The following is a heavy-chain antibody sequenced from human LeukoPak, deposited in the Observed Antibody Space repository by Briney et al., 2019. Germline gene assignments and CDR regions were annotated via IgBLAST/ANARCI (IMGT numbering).Heavy chain of an antibody. CDR2: IIPIFGTA. CDR1: GGTFSSYA. V-gene: IGHV1-69*05. CDR3: ARGVPDYYDSSGYLSPLGDI. J-gene: IGHJ3*02. D-gene: IGHD3-22*01. Sequence: GASVKVSCKASGGTFSSYAISWVRQAPGQGLEWMGGIIPIFGTANYAQKFQGRVTITTDESTSTAYMELSSLRSEDTAVYYCARGVPDYYDSSGYLSPLGDIWGQGTMVTVSS.